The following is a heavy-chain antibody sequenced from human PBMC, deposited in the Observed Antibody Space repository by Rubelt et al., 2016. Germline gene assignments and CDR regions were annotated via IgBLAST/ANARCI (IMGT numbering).Heavy chain of an antibody. Sequence: QVQLVQSGAEVKKPGASVKVSCKVSGYTLTELSMHWVRQAPGKGLEWMGGFDGEDGETVYAQNCQGRLIMTEDTSTDTAYMELSRLTSADTAVYYCSTADSSSWYDATDTWGQGTMVTVSS. V-gene: IGHV1-24*01. J-gene: IGHJ3*02. D-gene: IGHD6-13*01. CDR2: FDGEDGET. CDR1: GYTLTELS. CDR3: STADSSSWYDATDT.